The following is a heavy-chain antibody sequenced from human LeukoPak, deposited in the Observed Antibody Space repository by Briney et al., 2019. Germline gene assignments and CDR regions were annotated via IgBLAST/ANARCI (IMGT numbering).Heavy chain of an antibody. J-gene: IGHJ3*02. CDR3: VKGSTYDSSGYYESDAFDI. CDR1: GFTFSSYA. V-gene: IGHV3-64D*06. D-gene: IGHD3-22*01. CDR2: ISSNGGST. Sequence: GGSLRLSCSASGFTFSSYAMHWVRQAPGKGLEYVSAISSNGGSTYYADSVKGRFTISRDNSKNTLYLQMSSLRAEDTAVYYCVKGSTYDSSGYYESDAFDIGGQGTMVTVSS.